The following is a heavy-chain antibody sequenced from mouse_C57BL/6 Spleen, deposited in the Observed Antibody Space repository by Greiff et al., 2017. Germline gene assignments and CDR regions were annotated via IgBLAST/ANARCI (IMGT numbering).Heavy chain of an antibody. Sequence: QVQLKQPGAELVRPGSSVKLSCKASGYTFTSYWMHWVKQRPIQGLEWIGNIAPSDSETHYNQKFKDKATLTVDKSSSTAYMQLSSLTSEDSAVYYCARGTTVVPSAWFAYWGQGTLVTVSA. CDR2: IAPSDSET. V-gene: IGHV1-52*01. CDR3: ARGTTVVPSAWFAY. CDR1: GYTFTSYW. D-gene: IGHD1-1*01. J-gene: IGHJ3*01.